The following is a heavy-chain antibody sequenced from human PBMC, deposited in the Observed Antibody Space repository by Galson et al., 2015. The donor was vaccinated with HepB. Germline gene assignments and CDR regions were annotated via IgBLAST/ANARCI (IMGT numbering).Heavy chain of an antibody. D-gene: IGHD7-27*01. V-gene: IGHV3-53*01. CDR3: AQLGTGY. CDR2: IYGGAHT. Sequence: SLRLSCAASGFTVSSNYMNWVRQTPGKGLEWVSVIYGGAHTYSADPGKGRFTLSRDDSKNTLYLQMNSLRAEDTAVYYCAQLGTGYWGQGTLVIVSS. J-gene: IGHJ4*02. CDR1: GFTVSSNY.